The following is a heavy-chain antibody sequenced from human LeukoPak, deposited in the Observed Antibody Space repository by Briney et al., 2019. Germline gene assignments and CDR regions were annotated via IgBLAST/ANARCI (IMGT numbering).Heavy chain of an antibody. CDR3: AGQRGSSWCSAEPPNWFDP. CDR1: GFTVSNNY. CDR2: FYYSGST. D-gene: IGHD6-13*01. Sequence: GSLRLSCAASGFTVSNNYMSWVRQPPGKGLEWIGSFYYSGSTYYNPSLKSRVTISVDTSKNQFSLELSSVTATDTAVYYCAGQRGSSWCSAEPPNWFDPWGQGTLVTVSS. V-gene: IGHV4-39*01. J-gene: IGHJ5*02.